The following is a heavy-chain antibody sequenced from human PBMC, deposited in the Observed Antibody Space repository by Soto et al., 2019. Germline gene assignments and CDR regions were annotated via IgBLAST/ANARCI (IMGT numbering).Heavy chain of an antibody. CDR2: IIPIFGTA. CDR1: GGTFSSYA. J-gene: IGHJ5*02. CDR3: ARAPKHYDSSTGGSWFDP. Sequence: VAAVKVSCKASGGTFSSYAISWVRQAPGQGLEWMGGIIPIFGTANYAQKFQGRVTITADESTSTAYMELSSLRSEDTAVYYCARAPKHYDSSTGGSWFDPWGQGTMVTVYS. V-gene: IGHV1-69*13. D-gene: IGHD3-22*01.